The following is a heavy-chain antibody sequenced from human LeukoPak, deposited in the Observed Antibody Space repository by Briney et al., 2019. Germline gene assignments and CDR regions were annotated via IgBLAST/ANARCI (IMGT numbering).Heavy chain of an antibody. CDR1: GFTFSNYN. CDR2: ISSSSSYI. J-gene: IGHJ4*02. V-gene: IGHV3-21*01. D-gene: IGHD6-13*01. Sequence: GGSLRLSCAASGFTFSNYNMNWVRQAPGKGLEWVSYISSSSSYIYYADSVKGRFTISRDNAKNSLYLQMNSLRAEDTAVYYCARDAAAAVRSHFRYWGQGTLVTVSS. CDR3: ARDAAAAVRSHFRY.